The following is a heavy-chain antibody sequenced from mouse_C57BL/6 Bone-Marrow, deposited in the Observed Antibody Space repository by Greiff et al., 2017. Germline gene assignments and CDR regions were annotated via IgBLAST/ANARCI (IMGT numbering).Heavy chain of an antibody. V-gene: IGHV5-6*01. D-gene: IGHD4-1*01. CDR1: GFTFSSYG. CDR2: ISSGGSYT. J-gene: IGHJ2*01. CDR3: ARHGRHY. Sequence: EVKLMESGGDLVKPGGSLKLSCAASGFTFSSYGMSWVRQTPDKRLEWVATISSGGSYTYYPDSVKGRFTISRDNAKNTLYLQMSSLKSEDTAMYYCARHGRHYWGQGTTLTVSS.